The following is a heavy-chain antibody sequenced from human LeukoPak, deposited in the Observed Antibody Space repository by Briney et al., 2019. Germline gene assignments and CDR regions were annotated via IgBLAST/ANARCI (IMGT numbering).Heavy chain of an antibody. CDR3: AKIEIPGTPNYYGMDV. V-gene: IGHV3-23*01. J-gene: IGHJ6*02. D-gene: IGHD1-14*01. CDR2: ISGSGGST. Sequence: QSGGSLRLSCAASGFTFSSYAMSRVRQAPGKGLEWVSAISGSGGSTYYADSVKGRFTISRDNSKNTLYLQMNSLRAEDTAVYYCAKIEIPGTPNYYGMDVWGQGTTVTVSS. CDR1: GFTFSSYA.